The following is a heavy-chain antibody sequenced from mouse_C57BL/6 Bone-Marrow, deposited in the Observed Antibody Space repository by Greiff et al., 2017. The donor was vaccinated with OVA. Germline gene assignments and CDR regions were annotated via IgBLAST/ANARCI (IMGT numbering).Heavy chain of an antibody. CDR3: TYDGYYVGAMEY. CDR1: GYTFTSYW. Sequence: VQLKQSGAELVKPGASVKLSCKASGYTFTSYWMHWVKQRPGRGLEWIGRIDPEDGDTEYAPKFQGKATMTADTSSNTAYLQLSSLTSEDTAVYYCTYDGYYVGAMEYWGQGTSVTVSS. V-gene: IGHV14-1*01. CDR2: IDPEDGDT. J-gene: IGHJ4*01. D-gene: IGHD2-3*01.